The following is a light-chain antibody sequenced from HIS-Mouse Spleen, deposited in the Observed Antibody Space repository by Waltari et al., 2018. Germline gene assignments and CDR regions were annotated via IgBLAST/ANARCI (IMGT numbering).Light chain of an antibody. CDR2: GAS. CDR1: QRVSSN. Sequence: EIVMTQSPATLSVSPGERATLSCRASQRVSSNLAWYQQKPGQARRLLIYGASTRATGIPARFSGSGSGTEFTLTISSMQSEDFAVYYCQQYNNWPSTWTFGQGTKVEIK. CDR3: QQYNNWPSTWT. J-gene: IGKJ1*01. V-gene: IGKV3-15*01.